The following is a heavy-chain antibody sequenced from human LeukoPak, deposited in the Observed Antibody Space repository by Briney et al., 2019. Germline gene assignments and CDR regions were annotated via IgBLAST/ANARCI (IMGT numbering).Heavy chain of an antibody. CDR2: IYYSGST. D-gene: IGHD2-2*01. CDR3: ARCSAAVSYYYYGMDV. J-gene: IGHJ6*02. Sequence: TSETLSLTCTVSGGSISSYYWSWIRQPPGKGLEWIGYIYYSGSTNYNPSLKSRVTISVDTSKNQFSLKLSSVTAADTAVYYCARCSAAVSYYYYGMDVWGQGTMVTVSS. V-gene: IGHV4-59*08. CDR1: GGSISSYY.